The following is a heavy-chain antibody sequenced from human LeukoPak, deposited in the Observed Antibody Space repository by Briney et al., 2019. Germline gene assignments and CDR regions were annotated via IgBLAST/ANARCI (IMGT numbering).Heavy chain of an antibody. Sequence: GGSLRLSCAASGFTFSSNWMHWVRQAPGKGLVWVSRINNDGRTTNYADSVKGRFTISRDNAKNTVYLQMTSLRAEDTAVYYCARGQSGTPHYYYGMDVWGQGTTVTVSS. CDR1: GFTFSSNW. D-gene: IGHD3-10*01. J-gene: IGHJ6*02. V-gene: IGHV3-74*01. CDR3: ARGQSGTPHYYYGMDV. CDR2: INNDGRTT.